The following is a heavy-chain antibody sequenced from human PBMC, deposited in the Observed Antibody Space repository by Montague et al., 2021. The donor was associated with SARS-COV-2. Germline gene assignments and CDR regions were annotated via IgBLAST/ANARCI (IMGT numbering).Heavy chain of an antibody. CDR2: INHRGST. J-gene: IGHJ4*02. CDR3: ARGRQHINMVVVVVTGGEYYFDF. Sequence: SETLSLTCAVYDGSFSDYSWTWIRQPPGGGLEWIGEINHRGSTNYNPSHKSRVTISVDTSKDQFSLKMTSVTAADTAVYYCARGRQHINMVVVVVTGGEYYFDFWGQGTLVAVSS. V-gene: IGHV4-34*01. D-gene: IGHD3-22*01. CDR1: DGSFSDYS.